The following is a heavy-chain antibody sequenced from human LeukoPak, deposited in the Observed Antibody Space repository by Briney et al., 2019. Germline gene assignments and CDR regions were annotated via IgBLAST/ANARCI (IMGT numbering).Heavy chain of an antibody. CDR2: MNPNSGNT. D-gene: IGHD4-17*01. CDR1: GYTFTSYD. Sequence: ASVKVSCKASGYTFTSYDINWVRQATGQGLEWMGWMNPNSGNTGYAQKFQGRVTITRNTSISTAYMELSSLRPEDTAVYYCARKGRYGDYDSDYWGQGTLVTVSS. J-gene: IGHJ4*02. CDR3: ARKGRYGDYDSDY. V-gene: IGHV1-8*03.